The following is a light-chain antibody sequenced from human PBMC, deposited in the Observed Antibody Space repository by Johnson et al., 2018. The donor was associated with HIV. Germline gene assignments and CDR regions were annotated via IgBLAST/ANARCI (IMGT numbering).Light chain of an antibody. J-gene: IGLJ1*01. V-gene: IGLV1-51*01. Sequence: QSVLTQPPSVSAAPGQKVTISCSGSSSNIGNNYVSWYQQLPGTAPKLLIYDNNKRPSGISDRFSGSKSGTSATLGITGLQTGDEADYYCGPWDSSLRSGFFGTGTKVTVL. CDR1: SSNIGNNY. CDR3: GPWDSSLRSGF. CDR2: DNN.